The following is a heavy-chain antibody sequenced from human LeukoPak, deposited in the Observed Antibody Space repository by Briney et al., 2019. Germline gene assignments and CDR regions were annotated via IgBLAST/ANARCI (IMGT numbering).Heavy chain of an antibody. J-gene: IGHJ4*02. D-gene: IGHD3-16*01. Sequence: ASVKVSCKGFGYGFSSFGVSWVRQAPGQGLEWMGWVSDYNGKSDYARKVQGRVTMTTDTSTSTAYMELRSLRSDDTAVYYCTRDLGDAPGSFFDYWGRGTLVTVSS. CDR2: VSDYNGKS. CDR3: TRDLGDAPGSFFDY. CDR1: GYGFSSFG. V-gene: IGHV1-18*01.